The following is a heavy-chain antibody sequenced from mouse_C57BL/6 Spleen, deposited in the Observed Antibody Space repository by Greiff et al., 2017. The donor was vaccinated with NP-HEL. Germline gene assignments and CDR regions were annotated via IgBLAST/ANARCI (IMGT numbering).Heavy chain of an antibody. CDR2: ISSGGSYT. D-gene: IGHD2-2*01. CDR1: GFTFSSYG. V-gene: IGHV5-6*02. Sequence: EVKVVQSGGDLVKPGGSLKLSCAASGFTFSSYGMSWVRQTPDKRLEWVATISSGGSYTYYPDSVKGRFTISRDNAKNTLYLQLSSLKSDDTAMCYCARRYYGYDWFAYWGQGTLVTVSA. CDR3: ARRYYGYDWFAY. J-gene: IGHJ3*01.